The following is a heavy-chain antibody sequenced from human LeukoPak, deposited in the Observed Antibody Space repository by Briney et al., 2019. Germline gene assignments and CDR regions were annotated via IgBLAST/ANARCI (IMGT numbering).Heavy chain of an antibody. CDR3: ARPSRYSSYGGFGDFDY. V-gene: IGHV1-18*04. CDR1: GYTFTSYG. D-gene: IGHD5-12*01. J-gene: IGHJ4*02. Sequence: GASVKVSCKASGYTFTSYGISWVRQAPGQGLEWMGWISAYNGNTNYAQKLQGRITMTTDTSTSTAYMELRSLRSDDTAVYYCARPSRYSSYGGFGDFDYWGQGTLVTVSS. CDR2: ISAYNGNT.